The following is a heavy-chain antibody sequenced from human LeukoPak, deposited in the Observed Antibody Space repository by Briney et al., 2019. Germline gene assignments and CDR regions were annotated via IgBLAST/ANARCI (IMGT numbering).Heavy chain of an antibody. V-gene: IGHV3-43D*03. D-gene: IGHD6-19*01. Sequence: GGSLRLSCAASGFTFDDYAMHWVRQAPGKGLEWVSLISWDGGSTYYADSVKGRFTISRDNAKNSLYLQMNSLRAEDTAVYYCATTQIAVAGTIFDCWGQGTLVTVSS. CDR3: ATTQIAVAGTIFDC. CDR1: GFTFDDYA. CDR2: ISWDGGST. J-gene: IGHJ4*02.